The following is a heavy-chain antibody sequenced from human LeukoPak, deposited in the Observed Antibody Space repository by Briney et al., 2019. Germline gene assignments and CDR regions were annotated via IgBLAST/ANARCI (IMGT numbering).Heavy chain of an antibody. CDR3: ARGLLLGSGGYLQSD. CDR2: INPNSGGT. J-gene: IGHJ4*02. D-gene: IGHD2-15*01. Sequence: ASVKVSCKASGYTFTGYYMHWVRQAPGQGLEWMGWINPNSGGTNYAQKFQGRVTMTRDTSISTAYMELSRLRSDDTAVYYCARGLLLGSGGYLQSDWGQGTLVTVSS. CDR1: GYTFTGYY. V-gene: IGHV1-2*02.